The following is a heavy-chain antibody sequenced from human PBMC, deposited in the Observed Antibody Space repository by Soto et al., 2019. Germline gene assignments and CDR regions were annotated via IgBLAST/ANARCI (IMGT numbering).Heavy chain of an antibody. CDR2: INHSGST. Sequence: QVQLQQWGAGLLKPSETLSLTCAVYGGSFSGYYWSWIRQPPGKGLEWIGEINHSGSTNYNPSLKSRVTISVDTSKNQFSLKLSSVTAADTAVYYCARGIGGYGDAFDIWGQGTMVTVSS. V-gene: IGHV4-34*01. J-gene: IGHJ3*02. CDR3: ARGIGGYGDAFDI. CDR1: GGSFSGYY. D-gene: IGHD5-18*01.